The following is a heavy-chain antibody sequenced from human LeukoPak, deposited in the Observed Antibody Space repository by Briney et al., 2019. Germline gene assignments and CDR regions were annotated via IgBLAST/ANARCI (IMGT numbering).Heavy chain of an antibody. J-gene: IGHJ6*02. V-gene: IGHV1-18*01. Sequence: ASVKVSCKASGYTFTSYGISWVRQAPGQGLEWMGWISAYNGNTNYAQKLQGRVTMTTDTSTSTAYMELRSLRSDDTAVYYCARDYYYDSSGYYYEVPTPDYYGMDVWGQGTTVTVSS. CDR1: GYTFTSYG. CDR3: ARDYYYDSSGYYYEVPTPDYYGMDV. CDR2: ISAYNGNT. D-gene: IGHD3-22*01.